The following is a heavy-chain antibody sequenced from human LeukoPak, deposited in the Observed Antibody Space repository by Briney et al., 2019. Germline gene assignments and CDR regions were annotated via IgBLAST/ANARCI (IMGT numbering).Heavy chain of an antibody. Sequence: ASVKVSCXASGYTFTSYDINWVRQATGQGMEWMGWMNPNSGNTGYAQKFQGRVTITRNTSISTAYMELSSLRSEDTAVYYCARAVAGFRNAFDIWGQGTMVTVSS. CDR1: GYTFTSYD. CDR2: MNPNSGNT. D-gene: IGHD6-19*01. CDR3: ARAVAGFRNAFDI. J-gene: IGHJ3*02. V-gene: IGHV1-8*03.